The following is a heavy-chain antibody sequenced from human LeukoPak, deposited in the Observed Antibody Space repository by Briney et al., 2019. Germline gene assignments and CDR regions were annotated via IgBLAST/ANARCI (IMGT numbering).Heavy chain of an antibody. D-gene: IGHD3-22*01. V-gene: IGHV3-23*01. Sequence: GGSLRLSCVASGFTFSAYAMSWVRQAPGKGLEWVSAISGSGGSTYYADSVKGRFTISRDNSKNTLYLQMNSLRAEDTAVYYCAKSSGYYYGGPVYYFDYWGQGTLVTVSS. CDR2: ISGSGGST. J-gene: IGHJ4*02. CDR1: GFTFSAYA. CDR3: AKSSGYYYGGPVYYFDY.